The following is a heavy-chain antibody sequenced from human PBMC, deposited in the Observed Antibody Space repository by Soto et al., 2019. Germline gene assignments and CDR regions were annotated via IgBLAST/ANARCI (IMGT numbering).Heavy chain of an antibody. CDR2: ISGSGGST. D-gene: IGHD3-3*01. CDR1: GFTFSSYA. V-gene: IGHV3-23*01. Sequence: EVQLLESGGGLVQPGGSLRLSCAASGFTFSSYAMSWARQAPGKGLEWVSAISGSGGSTYYADSVKGRFTISRDNSKNTLYLQMNSLRAEDTAVYYCAKDQGFWSGYYSGVGGMDVWGQGTTVTVSS. J-gene: IGHJ6*02. CDR3: AKDQGFWSGYYSGVGGMDV.